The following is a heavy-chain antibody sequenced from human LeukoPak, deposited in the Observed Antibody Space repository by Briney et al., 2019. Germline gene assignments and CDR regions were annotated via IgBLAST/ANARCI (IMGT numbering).Heavy chain of an antibody. J-gene: IGHJ3*02. CDR3: AREAMSSMIVVVTKKGGAFDI. D-gene: IGHD3-22*01. CDR2: ISYDGSNK. V-gene: IGHV3-30-3*01. Sequence: GGSLRLSCAASGFTFSSYAMHWVSQAPGKGLEWVAVISYDGSNKYYADSVKGRFTISRDNSKNTLYLQMNSLRAEDTAVYYCAREAMSSMIVVVTKKGGAFDIWGQGTMVTVSS. CDR1: GFTFSSYA.